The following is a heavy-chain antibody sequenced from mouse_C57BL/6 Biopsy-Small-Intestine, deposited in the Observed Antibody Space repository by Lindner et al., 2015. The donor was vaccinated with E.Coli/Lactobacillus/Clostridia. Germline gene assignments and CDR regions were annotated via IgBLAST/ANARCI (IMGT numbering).Heavy chain of an antibody. CDR1: GFNIKDDY. Sequence: VQLQESGAELVRPGASVKLSCTASGFNIKDDYMHWVKQRPEQGLEWIGWIDPENGDTEYASKFQGKATITADTSSSTAYLQLSSLTSEDTAVYYCTTYGGNYGAYWGQGTLVTVSA. J-gene: IGHJ3*01. CDR3: TTYGGNYGAY. CDR2: IDPENGDT. D-gene: IGHD1-1*02. V-gene: IGHV14-4*01.